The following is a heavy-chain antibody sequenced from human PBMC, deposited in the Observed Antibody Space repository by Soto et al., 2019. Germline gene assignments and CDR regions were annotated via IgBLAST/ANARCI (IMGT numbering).Heavy chain of an antibody. J-gene: IGHJ4*02. D-gene: IGHD2-15*01. V-gene: IGHV1-69*02. CDR3: ARDRGYCSGGSCHIDY. CDR2: IIPILGIA. Sequence: QVQLVQSGAEVKKPGSSVKVSYKASGGTFSSYTISWVRQAPGQGLEWMGRIIPILGIANYAQKFQGRVTITADKSTSTAYMELSSLRSEDTAVYYCARDRGYCSGGSCHIDYWGQGTLVTVSS. CDR1: GGTFSSYT.